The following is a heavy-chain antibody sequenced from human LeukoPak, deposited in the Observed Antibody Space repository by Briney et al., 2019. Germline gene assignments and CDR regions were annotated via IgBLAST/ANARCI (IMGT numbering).Heavy chain of an antibody. CDR1: GGSISSGDYY. J-gene: IGHJ4*02. V-gene: IGHV4-30-4*08. D-gene: IGHD6-6*01. CDR2: IYYSGST. Sequence: NASETLSLTCAVSGGSISSGDYYWSWIRQPPGKGLEWIGYIYYSGSTYYNPSLKSRVTISVDTSKNQFSLKLSSVTAADTAVYYCARGGNPIAARPYFDYWGQGTLVTVSS. CDR3: ARGGNPIAARPYFDY.